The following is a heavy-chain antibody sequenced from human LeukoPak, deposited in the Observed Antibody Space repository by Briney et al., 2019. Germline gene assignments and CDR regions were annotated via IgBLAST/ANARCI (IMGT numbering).Heavy chain of an antibody. CDR1: GFTFSNHW. D-gene: IGHD5-12*01. CDR3: ARGGYFRPYDH. J-gene: IGHJ4*01. Sequence: PGGSLRLSCAASGFTFSNHWMSWVRQAPGKGLEWVATIKKDGGQKDYVDSVRGRFTVSRDSARTSLYLQMNSLTAEDTAVYFCARGGYFRPYDHWGQGTLVTVSS. V-gene: IGHV3-7*01. CDR2: IKKDGGQK.